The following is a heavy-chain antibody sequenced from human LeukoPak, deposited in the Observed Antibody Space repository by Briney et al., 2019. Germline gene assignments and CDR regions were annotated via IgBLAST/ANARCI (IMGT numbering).Heavy chain of an antibody. D-gene: IGHD2-21*02. J-gene: IGHJ4*02. CDR2: IYYSGST. CDR3: ARSTGDLYYFDY. CDR1: GGSISSGDYY. Sequence: SQTLSLTCTVSGGSISSGDYYWSWIRQPPGKGLEWIGYIYYSGSTNYNPSLKSRVTISVDKSKNQFSLKLTFVTAADTAVYYCARSTGDLYYFDYWGRGTLVTVSS. V-gene: IGHV4-30-4*08.